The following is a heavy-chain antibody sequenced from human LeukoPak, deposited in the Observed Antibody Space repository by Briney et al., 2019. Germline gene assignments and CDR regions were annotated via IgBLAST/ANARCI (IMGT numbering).Heavy chain of an antibody. D-gene: IGHD6-13*01. CDR3: ARVMAAAGNYYYYYMDV. Sequence: ASVKVSCKASGYTFTGYYMHWVRQAPGQGLEWMGWINPNSGGTNYAQKYQGRVTMTRDTSISTAYMELSRLRSDDTAVYYCARVMAAAGNYYYYYMDVWGKGTTVTVSS. J-gene: IGHJ6*03. V-gene: IGHV1-2*02. CDR2: INPNSGGT. CDR1: GYTFTGYY.